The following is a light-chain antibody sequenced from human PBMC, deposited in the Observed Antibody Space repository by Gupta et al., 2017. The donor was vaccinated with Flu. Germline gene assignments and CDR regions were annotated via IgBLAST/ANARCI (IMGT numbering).Light chain of an antibody. CDR1: SSGVGGYNY. V-gene: IGLV2-11*01. CDR2: DVS. Sequence: QSALTQPRSVSGSPGQSVTISCTGTSSGVGGYNYVSWHQKHPGKAPKLMIYDVSKRPSGVPDRFSGSKSGNTASLTISGLQAEDEADYYCCSYAGSYTLVFGGGTKLTVL. CDR3: CSYAGSYTLV. J-gene: IGLJ2*01.